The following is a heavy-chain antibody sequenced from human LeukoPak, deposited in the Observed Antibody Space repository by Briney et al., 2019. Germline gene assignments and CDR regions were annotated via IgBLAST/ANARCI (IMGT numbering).Heavy chain of an antibody. CDR3: AHHGGGTIRLGAFDI. V-gene: IGHV3-23*01. J-gene: IGHJ3*02. CDR2: ISGNGGDT. D-gene: IGHD3-3*01. Sequence: GGSLRLSCAASGFTFSSYGMSWVRQAPGKGLEWVSAISGNGGDTFYADSVKGRFTNSRDNSKNTLYLQMSSLRAEDTAVYYCAHHGGGTIRLGAFDIWGQGTMVTVSS. CDR1: GFTFSSYG.